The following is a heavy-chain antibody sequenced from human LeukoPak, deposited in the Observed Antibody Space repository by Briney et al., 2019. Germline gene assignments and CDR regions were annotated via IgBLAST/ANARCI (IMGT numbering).Heavy chain of an antibody. CDR2: IDYSGNT. V-gene: IGHV4-59*08. CDR1: GGSISSSY. CDR3: ARATSYGDYVDY. D-gene: IGHD4-17*01. J-gene: IGHJ4*02. Sequence: SETLSLTCTVSGGSISSSYWSWIRQPPGKGLEWIGYIDYSGNTNYNPSLKSRVTISVDTSKNQFSLKLSSVTATDTAVYYCARATSYGDYVDYWGQGTLVTVSS.